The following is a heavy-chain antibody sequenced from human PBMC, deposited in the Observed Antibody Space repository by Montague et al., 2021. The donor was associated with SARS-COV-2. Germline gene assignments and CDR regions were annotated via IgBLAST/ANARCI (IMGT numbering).Heavy chain of an antibody. D-gene: IGHD3-22*01. CDR1: GFTFSSYE. J-gene: IGHJ6*02. CDR3: ARDRVSVIVVDEYYYGMDV. Sequence: SLRLSCPASGFTFSSYEMNWVRQAPGKGLEWVSYISSSGSTIYYADSVKGRFTISRDNAKNSLYLQMNSLRAEDTAVYYCARDRVSVIVVDEYYYGMDVWGQGTTVTVSS. CDR2: ISSSGSTI. V-gene: IGHV3-48*03.